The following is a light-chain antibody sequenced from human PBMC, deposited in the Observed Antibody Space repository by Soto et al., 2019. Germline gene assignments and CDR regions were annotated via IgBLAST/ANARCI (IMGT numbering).Light chain of an antibody. CDR1: QSVSNNY. Sequence: EIVLTQSPGTLSLSPGERATLSCRASQSVSNNYLAWYQQKHGQAPRLLVYGASSRATGIPARFSGSGSGTDLSITISSLEPEDFEVYYCQQRSHWPRTFGQGTKVDI. CDR2: GAS. CDR3: QQRSHWPRT. J-gene: IGKJ1*01. V-gene: IGKV3D-20*02.